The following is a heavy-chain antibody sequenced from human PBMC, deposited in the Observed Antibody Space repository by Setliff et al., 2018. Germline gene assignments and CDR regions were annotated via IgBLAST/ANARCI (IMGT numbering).Heavy chain of an antibody. V-gene: IGHV4-61*09. J-gene: IGHJ6*03. D-gene: IGHD3-3*01. Sequence: PSETLSLTCTVSGGSISNTYYYWSWIRQPAGKGLEWIGHIYYSGTTNYNPSLKSRVTISLDTSKNQFSLKLSSVTAADTAVYYCARMSGFQYIDFWGNGTTVTVSS. CDR3: ARMSGFQYIDF. CDR1: GGSISNTYYY. CDR2: IYYSGTT.